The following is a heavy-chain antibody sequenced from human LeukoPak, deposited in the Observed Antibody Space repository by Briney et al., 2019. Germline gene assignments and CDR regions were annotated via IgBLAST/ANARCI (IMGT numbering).Heavy chain of an antibody. CDR1: GDTFTTYY. CDR3: ARRRDGYSFFDS. J-gene: IGHJ4*02. Sequence: ASVKVSCKASGDTFTTYYMHWVRQAPGQGLEWMGVIDPSGGSTSCAQKFQGRVTMTRDTSTSTVYMELSSLRSEDTAVYFCARRRDGYSFFDSWGQGTLVTVSS. V-gene: IGHV1-46*01. CDR2: IDPSGGST. D-gene: IGHD5-24*01.